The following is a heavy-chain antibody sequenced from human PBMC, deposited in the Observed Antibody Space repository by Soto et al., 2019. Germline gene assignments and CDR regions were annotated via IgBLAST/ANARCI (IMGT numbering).Heavy chain of an antibody. J-gene: IGHJ4*02. D-gene: IGHD3-22*01. CDR2: ISSNGGST. CDR1: GFTFSSYA. CDR3: ARATYYYDSSGYYLDY. V-gene: IGHV3-64*02. Sequence: EVQLVESGEGLVQPGGSLRLSCAASGFTFSSYAMHWVRQAPGKGLEYVSAISSNGGSTYYADSVKGRFTISRDNSKNTLYLQMGSLRAEDMAVYYCARATYYYDSSGYYLDYWGQGTLVTVSS.